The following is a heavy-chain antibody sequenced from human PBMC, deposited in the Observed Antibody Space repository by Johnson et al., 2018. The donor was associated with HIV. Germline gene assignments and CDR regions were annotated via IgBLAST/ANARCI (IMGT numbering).Heavy chain of an antibody. CDR1: GFTFSSYG. V-gene: IGHV3-30*03. D-gene: IGHD6-13*01. CDR3: AREIIAAADDI. CDR2: ISYDGGNK. J-gene: IGHJ3*02. Sequence: HVQLVESGGGVVQPGRSLRLSCAASGFTFSSYGMHWVRQAPGKGLEWVAVISYDGGNKYYADSVKGRFTISRDNSKNTLYLQMNSLRAEDTAVYYCAREIIAAADDIWGQGTMVTVSS.